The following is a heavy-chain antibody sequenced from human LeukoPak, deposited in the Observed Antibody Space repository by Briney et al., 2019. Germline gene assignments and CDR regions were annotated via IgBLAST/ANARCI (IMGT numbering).Heavy chain of an antibody. D-gene: IGHD5-18*01. CDR1: GFTFSDYY. J-gene: IGHJ4*02. V-gene: IGHV3-11*06. CDR3: ARDDLRRYSYGYGY. CDR2: ISTGSTYT. Sequence: GGSLRLSCAAFGFTFSDYYMSWIRQAPGKGLERVSHISTGSTYTNYADSVKGRFTISRDNAKNSLYLQMNSLRAEDTAVYYCARDDLRRYSYGYGYWGQGTLVTVSS.